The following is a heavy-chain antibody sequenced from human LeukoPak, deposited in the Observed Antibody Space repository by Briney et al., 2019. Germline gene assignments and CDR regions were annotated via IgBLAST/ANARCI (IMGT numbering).Heavy chain of an antibody. D-gene: IGHD5-18*01. V-gene: IGHV1-2*02. CDR1: GYSFTGYY. CDR2: INPNSGGS. Sequence: GASVKVSCKASGYSFTGYYIHWVRQSPGQGPEWMGWINPNSGGSKYAQKFQGRVTMTRDTSISTAYMELSRLRSDDTAVYYCARGLGRTAMVTRGGVRFDYWGQGTLVTVSS. CDR3: ARGLGRTAMVTRGGVRFDY. J-gene: IGHJ4*02.